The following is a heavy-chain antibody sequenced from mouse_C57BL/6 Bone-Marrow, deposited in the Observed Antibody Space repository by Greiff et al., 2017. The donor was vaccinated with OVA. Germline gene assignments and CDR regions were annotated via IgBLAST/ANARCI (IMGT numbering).Heavy chain of an antibody. V-gene: IGHV14-3*01. CDR1: GFNIKNTY. CDR3: ARGSFGSSVYAMDY. J-gene: IGHJ4*01. CDR2: IDPANDNT. Sequence: EVQLQQSVAELVRPGASVKLSCTASGFNIKNTYMHWVKQRPEQGLEWIGRIDPANDNTKYAPKFQGKATMTADTSSNTAYLQLSSLSSEDTAIYCCARGSFGSSVYAMDYRGQGTSVTVSS. D-gene: IGHD1-1*01.